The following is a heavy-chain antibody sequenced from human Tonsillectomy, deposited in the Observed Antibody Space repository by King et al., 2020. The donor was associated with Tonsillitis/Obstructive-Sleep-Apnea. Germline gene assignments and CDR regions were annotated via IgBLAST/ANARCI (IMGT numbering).Heavy chain of an antibody. Sequence: QLQESGPGLVKPSETLSLTCTVSGGSVSSGSYYWSWIRQPPGKGLEWIGYIYYSVSTNYNPSLKSRVTISVDTSKNQFSLKLSSVTAADTAVYYCASSIVGATLGYLGQGTLVTVSS. D-gene: IGHD1-26*01. CDR3: ASSIVGATLGY. J-gene: IGHJ4*02. CDR1: GGSVSSGSYY. CDR2: IYYSVST. V-gene: IGHV4-61*01.